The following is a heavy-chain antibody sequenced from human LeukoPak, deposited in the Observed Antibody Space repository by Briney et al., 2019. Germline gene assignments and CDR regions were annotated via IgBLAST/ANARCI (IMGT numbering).Heavy chain of an antibody. CDR1: GFTFSSHD. J-gene: IGHJ4*02. V-gene: IGHV3-21*01. CDR3: ARGSASSSWHKSDDY. Sequence: PGGSLRLSCAASGFTFSSHDMNWVRQAPGKGLEWVSSITTATSSYIYYANSVKGRFTISRDNAKNSLYLQMNSLRAEDTAVYYCARGSASSSWHKSDDYWGQGTLVTVSS. D-gene: IGHD6-13*01. CDR2: ITTATSSYI.